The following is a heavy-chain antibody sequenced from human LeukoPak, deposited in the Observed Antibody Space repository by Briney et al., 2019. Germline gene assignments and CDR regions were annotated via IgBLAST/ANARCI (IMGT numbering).Heavy chain of an antibody. V-gene: IGHV3-33*08. CDR3: ARFAASYMDV. J-gene: IGHJ6*03. CDR2: IRFDGDNQ. D-gene: IGHD6-25*01. CDR1: GFSFSSYG. Sequence: GSLRLSCAAFGFSFSSYGMHWVRQAPGKGLEWVASIRFDGDNQYYGEAVKGRFTISRSNAENRLFLQMNNVSAEDTAVYFCARFAASYMDVWGQGTTVTVSS.